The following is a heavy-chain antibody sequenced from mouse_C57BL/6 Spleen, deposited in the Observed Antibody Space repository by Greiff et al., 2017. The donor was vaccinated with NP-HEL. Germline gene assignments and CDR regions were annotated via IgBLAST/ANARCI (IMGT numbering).Heavy chain of an antibody. V-gene: IGHV1-39*01. J-gene: IGHJ4*01. D-gene: IGHD1-1*01. CDR1: GYSFTDYN. Sequence: EVQGVESGPELVKPGASVKISCKASGYSFTDYNMNWVKQSNGKSLEWIGVINPNYGTTSYNQKFKGKATLTVDQSSSTAYMQLNSLTSEDSAVYYCARQDYYYGSSYNYAMDYWGQGTSVTVSS. CDR3: ARQDYYYGSSYNYAMDY. CDR2: INPNYGTT.